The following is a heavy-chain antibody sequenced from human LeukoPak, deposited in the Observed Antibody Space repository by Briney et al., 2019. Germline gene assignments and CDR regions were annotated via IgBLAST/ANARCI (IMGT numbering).Heavy chain of an antibody. CDR2: ISSGGDRT. J-gene: IGHJ2*01. CDR1: KFTFSTYD. V-gene: IGHV3-23*01. Sequence: PGGSLRLSCAAPKFTFSTYDMTWVRQAPGQGLEWVSSISSGGDRTYHADSVKGRFSISRDNSKNTLYLQMNSLRAEDTAVYYCAKVRPYWYFDLWGRGTLVTVSS. CDR3: AKVRPYWYFDL.